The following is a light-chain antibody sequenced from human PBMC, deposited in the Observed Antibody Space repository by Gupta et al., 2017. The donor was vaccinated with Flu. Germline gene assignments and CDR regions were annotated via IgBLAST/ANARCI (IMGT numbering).Light chain of an antibody. V-gene: IGKV1-12*01. J-gene: IGKJ4*01. CDR2: AAS. Sequence: PSTVSASVGGRVSITWRASQGIGRWLAWYQQKPGKAPKFLINAASTVEGGVPSRFSGSGYGTEFTLTISSLQPEDFANYFCRQANSFPLTFGGGTKVEMK. CDR1: QGIGRW. CDR3: RQANSFPLT.